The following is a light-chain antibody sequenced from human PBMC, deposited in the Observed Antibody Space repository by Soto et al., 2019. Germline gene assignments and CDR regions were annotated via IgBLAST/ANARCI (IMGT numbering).Light chain of an antibody. CDR2: TNT. CDR1: SSNVGGNP. J-gene: IGLJ1*01. Sequence: QSVLTQPPSASGTPGQRVTISCSGSSSNVGGNPVNWYQHVPTTAPKLLIYTNTQRPSGVPDRFSGSKSGTSASLAISGLQSEDEADYYCASWEDSLNGPVFGTGTKLTVL. V-gene: IGLV1-44*01. CDR3: ASWEDSLNGPV.